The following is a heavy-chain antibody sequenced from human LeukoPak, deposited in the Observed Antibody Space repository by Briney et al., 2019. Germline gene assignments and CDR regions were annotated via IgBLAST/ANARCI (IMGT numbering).Heavy chain of an antibody. CDR3: ARLYDFWSGYSPLPY. CDR1: GFTFSSYS. Sequence: PGGSLRLSCAASGFTFSSYSMNWVRQAPGKGVEWVSYISSSSSTIYYADSVKGRFTISRDNAKNSLYLQMNSLRAEDTAVYYCARLYDFWSGYSPLPYWGQGTLVTVSS. V-gene: IGHV3-48*01. J-gene: IGHJ4*02. CDR2: ISSSSSTI. D-gene: IGHD3-3*01.